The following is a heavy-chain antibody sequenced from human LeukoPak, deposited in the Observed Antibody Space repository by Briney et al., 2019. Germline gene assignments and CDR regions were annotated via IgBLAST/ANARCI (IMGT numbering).Heavy chain of an antibody. J-gene: IGHJ4*02. CDR3: ARSSRWLYYFDY. V-gene: IGHV4-39*07. D-gene: IGHD6-19*01. CDR1: GGSISSSSYY. CDR2: IYYSGST. Sequence: PSETLSLTCTVSGGSISSSSYYWGWIRQPPGKGLEWIGSIYYSGSTNYNPSLKSRVTISVDTSKNQFSLKLSSVTAADTAVYYCARSSRWLYYFDYWGQGTLVTVSS.